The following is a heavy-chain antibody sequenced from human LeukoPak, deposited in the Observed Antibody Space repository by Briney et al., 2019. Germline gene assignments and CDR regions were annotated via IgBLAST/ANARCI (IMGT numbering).Heavy chain of an antibody. D-gene: IGHD3-22*01. CDR3: ARSSLVMFPSSGSNYYYYMDV. CDR1: GGSISSYY. J-gene: IGHJ6*03. CDR2: IYTSGST. Sequence: PSETLSLTCTVSGGSISSYYWSWIRQPAGKGLEWIGRIYTSGSTNYNPSLKSRVTMSVDTSKNQFSLKLSSVTAADTAVYYCARSSLVMFPSSGSNYYYYMDVWGKGTTVTVSS. V-gene: IGHV4-4*07.